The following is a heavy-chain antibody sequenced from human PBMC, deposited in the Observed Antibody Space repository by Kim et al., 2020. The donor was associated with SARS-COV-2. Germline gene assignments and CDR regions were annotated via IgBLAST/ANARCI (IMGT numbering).Heavy chain of an antibody. CDR1: GGDFNNYG. D-gene: IGHD4-4*01. CDR2: IMPLYGTT. J-gene: IGHJ4*02. CDR3: ASGDSTYDFFDF. Sequence: SVKVSCKSSGGDFNNYGIHWVRQAPGQGLEWMGAIMPLYGTTNYAPKLQGRVTLTADKPTRTSFMQLSSLRSEDTAVYYCASGDSTYDFFDFWGQGTLV. V-gene: IGHV1-69*06.